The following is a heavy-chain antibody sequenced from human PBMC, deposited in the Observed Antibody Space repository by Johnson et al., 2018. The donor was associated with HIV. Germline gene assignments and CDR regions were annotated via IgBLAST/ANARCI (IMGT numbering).Heavy chain of an antibody. J-gene: IGHJ3*02. CDR3: ARVGSGSYLLGAFDI. CDR1: GFTFSSYA. D-gene: IGHD1-26*01. CDR2: ISYDGTNE. Sequence: HVQLVESGGGVVQPGRSLRLSCAASGFTFSSYAMHWVRQAPGKGLEWVAVISYDGTNEFYADSVKGRFTVSRDSSKNTLFLQMNSLRAEDTALYYCARVGSGSYLLGAFDIWGQGTMVTVSS. V-gene: IGHV3-30*04.